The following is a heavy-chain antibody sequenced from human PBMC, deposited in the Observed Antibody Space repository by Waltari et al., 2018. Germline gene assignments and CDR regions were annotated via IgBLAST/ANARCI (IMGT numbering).Heavy chain of an antibody. CDR1: DFFFTDYW. CDR3: TRNPGY. CDR2: MKTDGTSL. Sequence: EVQLVNSGGGLVQPGGSLRLSCAASDFFFTDYWLDWVRQAPGKGLVWASRMKTDGTSLTYADSVKCRFTISRDSAKNTYYLQMNSLRAEDTAVYYCTRNPGYWGQGTLVTVSS. J-gene: IGHJ4*02. V-gene: IGHV3-74*03.